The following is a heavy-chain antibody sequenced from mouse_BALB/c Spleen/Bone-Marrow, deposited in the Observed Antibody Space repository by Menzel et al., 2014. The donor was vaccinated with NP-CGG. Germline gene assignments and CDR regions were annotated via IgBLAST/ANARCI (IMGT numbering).Heavy chain of an antibody. CDR2: ISYDGSN. V-gene: IGHV3-6*02. CDR3: ARGRDWFFDV. Sequence: VQLQQSGPGLVKPSQSLSLTCSVSVYSITSGYYWNWIRQFPGNKLEWMDYISYDGSNNYNPSLKNRISITRDTSKNQFFLRLNSVTAEDAATYYCARGRDWFFDVWGAGTTVTVSS. J-gene: IGHJ1*01. CDR1: VYSITSGYY.